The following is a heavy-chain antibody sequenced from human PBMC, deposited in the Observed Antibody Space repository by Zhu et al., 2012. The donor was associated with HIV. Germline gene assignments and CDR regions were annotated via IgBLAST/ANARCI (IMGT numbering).Heavy chain of an antibody. CDR2: MYSSGST. CDR1: GGSMSSHY. J-gene: IGHJ4*02. D-gene: IGHD1-1*01. V-gene: IGHV4-59*11. Sequence: QVQLQESGPGLVKPSETLSLTCTVSGGSMSSHYWNWIRQPPGKGLQWIGYMYSSGSTKYNFSLKSRVAISLDTSNNQFSLTLSSVTTADTAVYYCARSVKGQLVFDSWGQGAQVTVSS. CDR3: ARSVKGQLVFDS.